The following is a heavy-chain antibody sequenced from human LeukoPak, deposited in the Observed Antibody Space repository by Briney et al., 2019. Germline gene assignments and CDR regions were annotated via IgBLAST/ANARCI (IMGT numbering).Heavy chain of an antibody. J-gene: IGHJ4*02. Sequence: SETLSLTRTVSGGSISSYYWSWIRQPAGKGLEWIGRIYSSGSTHHNPSLKSRVSMSVDISNNQFSLRLSSVTAADSAVYYCAREVRCSTTRCYSLFDYWGQGTLVTVSS. CDR1: GGSISSYY. D-gene: IGHD2-2*02. V-gene: IGHV4-4*07. CDR2: IYSSGST. CDR3: AREVRCSTTRCYSLFDY.